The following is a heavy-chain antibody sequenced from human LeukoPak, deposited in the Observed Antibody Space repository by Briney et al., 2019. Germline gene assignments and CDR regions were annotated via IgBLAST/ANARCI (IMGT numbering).Heavy chain of an antibody. CDR3: AGGYGFDY. Sequence: GGSLRLSCAASGFTFSSYWMHWVRQATGKGLVWVSRINSDGSRINYADSVKGRFTISRDNAKNTLYLQMNSLRAEDTAVYYCAGGYGFDYWGQGTLVTVSS. V-gene: IGHV3-74*01. D-gene: IGHD1-14*01. CDR2: INSDGSRI. CDR1: GFTFSSYW. J-gene: IGHJ4*02.